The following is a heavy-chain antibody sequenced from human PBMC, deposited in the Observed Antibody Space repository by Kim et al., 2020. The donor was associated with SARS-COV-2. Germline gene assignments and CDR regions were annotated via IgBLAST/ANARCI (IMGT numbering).Heavy chain of an antibody. Sequence: GGSLRLSCAASGFTVSSNYMSWVRQAPGKGLEWVSVIYSGGSTYYADSVKGRFTISRDNSKNTLYLQMNSLRAEDTAVYYCARDQYSSGWPSGYDYWGQGTLVTVSS. D-gene: IGHD6-19*01. CDR2: IYSGGST. CDR1: GFTVSSNY. V-gene: IGHV3-53*01. CDR3: ARDQYSSGWPSGYDY. J-gene: IGHJ4*02.